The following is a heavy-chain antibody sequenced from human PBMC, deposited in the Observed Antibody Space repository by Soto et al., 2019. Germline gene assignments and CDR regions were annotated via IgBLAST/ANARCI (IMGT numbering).Heavy chain of an antibody. CDR1: GFTFSDYY. V-gene: IGHV3-11*06. CDR3: ARTRPGGYSSSAEYFQH. J-gene: IGHJ1*01. CDR2: ISSSSSYT. Sequence: QVQLVESGGGLVKPGGSLRLSCAASGFTFSDYYMSWIAQAPGKGLEWVSYISSSSSYTIYADSVKGRFTISRDNAKNSLYLQMNSLRGEDTAVYYCARTRPGGYSSSAEYFQHWGQGTLVTVSS. D-gene: IGHD6-13*01.